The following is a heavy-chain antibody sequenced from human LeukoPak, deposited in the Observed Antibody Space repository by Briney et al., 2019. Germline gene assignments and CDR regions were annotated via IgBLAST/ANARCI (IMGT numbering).Heavy chain of an antibody. CDR3: ARVNYYDSSGYYPFDY. CDR1: GFTFSSYA. Sequence: AGGSLRLSCAASGFTFSSYAMHWVRQAPGKGLGWVAVISYDGSNKYYADSVKGRFTISRDNSKNTLYLQMNSLRAEDTAVYYCARVNYYDSSGYYPFDYWGQGTLVTVSS. V-gene: IGHV3-30-3*01. J-gene: IGHJ4*02. D-gene: IGHD3-22*01. CDR2: ISYDGSNK.